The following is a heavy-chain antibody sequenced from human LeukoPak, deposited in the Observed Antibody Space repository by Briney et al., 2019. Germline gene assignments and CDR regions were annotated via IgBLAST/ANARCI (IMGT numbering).Heavy chain of an antibody. CDR2: INHSGST. V-gene: IGHV4-34*01. D-gene: IGHD3-3*01. CDR3: ARGPTKSGYYNY. J-gene: IGHJ4*02. Sequence: SETLSLTCAVYGGSFSGYYWSWIRQPPGKGLEWIGEINHSGSTNYNPSLKSRVIISVDTSKNQFSLKLSSVTAADTAVYYCARGPTKSGYYNYWGQGTLVTVSS. CDR1: GGSFSGYY.